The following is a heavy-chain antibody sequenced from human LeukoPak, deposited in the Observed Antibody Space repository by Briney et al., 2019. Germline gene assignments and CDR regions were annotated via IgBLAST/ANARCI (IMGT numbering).Heavy chain of an antibody. CDR3: ANPARDFADSGAITW. J-gene: IGHJ4*02. V-gene: IGHV4-34*01. CDR1: GGSFSYYY. D-gene: IGHD4-17*01. CDR2: INHSGIT. Sequence: SETLSLTCAVYGGSFSYYYWSWIRQPPGRGLEWIGEINHSGITNYNPSLKSRVTISADTSKNQFSLKLTSVTAADTAVYYCANPARDFADSGAITWWGQGTLVTVSS.